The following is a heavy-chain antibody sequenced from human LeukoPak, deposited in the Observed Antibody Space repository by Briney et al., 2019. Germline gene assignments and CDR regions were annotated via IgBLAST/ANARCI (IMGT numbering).Heavy chain of an antibody. CDR3: ARDLGSTVIVGGDAFDL. CDR1: GYIFSDYY. Sequence: ASVKVSCKASGYIFSDYYLHWVRQAPGQGLEWMGWMNPNSGGTNYAQKFQGRITMTGDTSTAYLELSRLRSDDTAEYYCARDLGSTVIVGGDAFDLWGQGTMVTVSS. J-gene: IGHJ3*01. D-gene: IGHD2/OR15-2a*01. V-gene: IGHV1-2*02. CDR2: MNPNSGGT.